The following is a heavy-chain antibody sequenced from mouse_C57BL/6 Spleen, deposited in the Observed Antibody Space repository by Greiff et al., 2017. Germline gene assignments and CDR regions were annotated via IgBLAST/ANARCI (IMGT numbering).Heavy chain of an antibody. J-gene: IGHJ3*01. CDR2: IYPGDGDT. CDR1: GYAFSSSW. D-gene: IGHD1-1*01. Sequence: QVQLQQSGPELVKPGASVKISCKASGYAFSSSWMNWVKQRPGKGLEWIGRIYPGDGDTNYNGKFKGKATLTADKSSSTAYMQLSSLTSEDSAVYFCARSWYYGSSIFAYWGQGTLVTVSA. CDR3: ARSWYYGSSIFAY. V-gene: IGHV1-82*01.